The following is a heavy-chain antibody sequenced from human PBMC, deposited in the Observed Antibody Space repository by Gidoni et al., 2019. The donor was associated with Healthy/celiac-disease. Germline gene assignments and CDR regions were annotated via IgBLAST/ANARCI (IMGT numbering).Heavy chain of an antibody. J-gene: IGHJ5*02. D-gene: IGHD3-3*01. V-gene: IGHV3-53*01. Sequence: EVQLVESGGGLIQPGGSLRLSCAASGFTVSSNYMSWVRQAPGKGLEWVSVIYSGGSTYYADSVKGRFTISRDNSKNTLYLQMNSLRAEDTAVYYCARAFIRPPIWSGYFKLVGGGWFDPWGQGTLVTVSS. CDR1: GFTVSSNY. CDR2: IYSGGST. CDR3: ARAFIRPPIWSGYFKLVGGGWFDP.